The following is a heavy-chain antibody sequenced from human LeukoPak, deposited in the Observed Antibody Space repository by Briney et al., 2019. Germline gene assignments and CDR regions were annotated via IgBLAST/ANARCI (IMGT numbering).Heavy chain of an antibody. CDR1: GFTYVDYA. D-gene: IGHD3-10*01. CDR2: IRCKGFGGST. J-gene: IGHJ3*02. V-gene: IGHV3-49*04. CDR3: ARFSGTITAFDI. Sequence: SLRLSFPATGFTYVDYAMSWVRQAAGKGLAWVGLIRCKGFGGSTECAASVKGRFTISRHHEENALSLHMHSLRDGDTAVYHCARFSGTITAFDIWGQGTLVTVSS.